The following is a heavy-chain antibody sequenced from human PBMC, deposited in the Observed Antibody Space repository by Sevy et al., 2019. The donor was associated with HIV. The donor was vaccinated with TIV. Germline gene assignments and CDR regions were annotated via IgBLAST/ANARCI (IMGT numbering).Heavy chain of an antibody. V-gene: IGHV3-49*04. CDR2: FKSKIHGGTT. CDR3: TRWSGSQSIFDY. CDR1: GFIFGDYG. Sequence: GGSLRLSCTASGFIFGDYGMSWVRQAPGKGLEWIAFFKSKIHGGTTENAASVKGRLTISRDDSKNIVYLQMSNLKTEDTSVYYCTRWSGSQSIFDYWGQGTLFTVSS. J-gene: IGHJ4*02. D-gene: IGHD1-26*01.